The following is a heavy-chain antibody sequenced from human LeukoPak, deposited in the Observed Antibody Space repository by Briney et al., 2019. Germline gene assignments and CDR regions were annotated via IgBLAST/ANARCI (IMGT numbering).Heavy chain of an antibody. CDR1: GGTFSSYA. CDR3: ARWGEYYDILTGYPDY. J-gene: IGHJ4*02. Sequence: SVKVSCKASGGTFSSYAISWVRQAPGQGLEWMGRIIPIFGIANYAQKLQGRVTMTTDTSTSTAYMELRSLRSDDTAVYYCARWGEYYDILTGYPDYWGQGTLVTVSS. CDR2: IIPIFGIA. D-gene: IGHD3-9*01. V-gene: IGHV1-69*04.